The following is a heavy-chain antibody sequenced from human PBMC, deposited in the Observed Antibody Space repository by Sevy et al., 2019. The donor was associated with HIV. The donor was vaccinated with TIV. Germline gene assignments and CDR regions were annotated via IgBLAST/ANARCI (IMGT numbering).Heavy chain of an antibody. CDR3: VSLFLSYRSGWSYSDY. CDR1: GFIVNDKY. D-gene: IGHD6-19*01. Sequence: GGSLRLSCAISGFIVNDKYIIWVRQAPGKGLEWVSVIFSSGSTYYADSAKGRFTISRDNSKNTVYLQMNSVRAEDTAVYYCVSLFLSYRSGWSYSDYWGQGTLVTVSS. J-gene: IGHJ4*02. CDR2: IFSSGST. V-gene: IGHV3-66*02.